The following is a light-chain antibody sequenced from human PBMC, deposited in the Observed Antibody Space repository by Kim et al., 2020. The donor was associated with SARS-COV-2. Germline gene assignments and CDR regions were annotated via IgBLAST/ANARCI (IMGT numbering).Light chain of an antibody. CDR3: AAWDDSLSGVV. CDR1: SSNIGSNY. CDR2: RNN. V-gene: IGLV1-47*01. J-gene: IGLJ2*01. Sequence: GQRVTISCCGSSSNIGSNYVYWYQQLPGTAPKLLIYRNNQRPSGVPDRFSGSKSGTSASLAISGLRSEDEADYYCAAWDDSLSGVVFGGGTQLTVL.